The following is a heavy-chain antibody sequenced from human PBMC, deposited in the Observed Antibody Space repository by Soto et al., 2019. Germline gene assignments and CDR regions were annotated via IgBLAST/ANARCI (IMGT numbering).Heavy chain of an antibody. Sequence: QLQLQKSGSGLVKPSQTLSLTCAVSGGSISSDGYSWSWIRQPPGKGLEWIGYIYHSGSTYYNPSLKSRVTISVDRSKNQFSLKLSSVTAADRAVYCCARVPDYWGQGTLVTVSS. J-gene: IGHJ4*02. CDR1: GGSISSDGYS. CDR3: ARVPDY. V-gene: IGHV4-30-2*01. CDR2: IYHSGST.